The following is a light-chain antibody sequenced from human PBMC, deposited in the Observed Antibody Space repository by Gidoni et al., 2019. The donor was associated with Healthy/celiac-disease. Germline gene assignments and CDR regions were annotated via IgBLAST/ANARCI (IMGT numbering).Light chain of an antibody. Sequence: EIVLTQSPATLSLSPGERATLSCRASQSVSSDLALYQQKPGQAPRLLIYDASNRATGIPARFSGSGSGTDFTLTISSLEPEDFAVYYCQQRSNWPPIFTFXPXTKVDIK. CDR3: QQRSNWPPIFT. CDR2: DAS. V-gene: IGKV3-11*01. J-gene: IGKJ3*01. CDR1: QSVSSD.